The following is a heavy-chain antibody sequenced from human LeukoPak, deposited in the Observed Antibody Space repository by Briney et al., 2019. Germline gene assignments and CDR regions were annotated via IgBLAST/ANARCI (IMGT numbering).Heavy chain of an antibody. V-gene: IGHV1-46*01. J-gene: IGHJ6*03. Sequence: ASVKVSCKASGYTFTSYYMHWVRQAPGQGLEWMGLINPTGGSTGYAQKFQGRVTMTRDMSTSTVYMELSSLRSEDTAVYYCARDGDTRVYCSSTSCPTNYYYYMDVWGKGTTVTVSS. D-gene: IGHD2-2*01. CDR1: GYTFTSYY. CDR3: ARDGDTRVYCSSTSCPTNYYYYMDV. CDR2: INPTGGST.